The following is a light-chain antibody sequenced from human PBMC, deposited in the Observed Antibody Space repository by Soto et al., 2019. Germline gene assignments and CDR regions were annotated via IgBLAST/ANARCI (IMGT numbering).Light chain of an antibody. V-gene: IGKV2-28*01. J-gene: IGKJ4*01. CDR2: LAS. CDR3: MQALQIPLT. Sequence: DIVMTQSPLSLPVTPGEPASISCRSSQSLLHTNGYNHLDWYVQKPGQSPQVLIFLASTRASGVPDRFSGRGSGTDFTLEISRVEAEDVVVYYCMQALQIPLTFGGGTKVEIK. CDR1: QSLLHTNGYNH.